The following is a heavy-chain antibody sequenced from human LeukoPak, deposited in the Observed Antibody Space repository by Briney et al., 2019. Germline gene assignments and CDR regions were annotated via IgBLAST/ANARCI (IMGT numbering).Heavy chain of an antibody. CDR1: GFTFSSYE. CDR2: ISSSGSTI. CDR3: ARTQQLVANDY. V-gene: IGHV3-48*03. D-gene: IGHD6-13*01. J-gene: IGHJ4*02. Sequence: GGSLRLSCAASGFTFSSYEMNWVRQAPGKGLEWVSYISSSGSTIYYADSVKGRFTISRDNAKNSLYLQMNSLRAEDTAVYYCARTQQLVANDYWGQGTLVTVSS.